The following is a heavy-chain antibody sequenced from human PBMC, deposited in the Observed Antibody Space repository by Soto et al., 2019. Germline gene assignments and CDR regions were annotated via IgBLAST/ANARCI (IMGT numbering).Heavy chain of an antibody. CDR2: IDPSDSYT. CDR1: GYSFTSYW. Sequence: XESLKISCKCSGYSFTSYWISWVRQMPGKGLEWMGRIDPSDSYTNYSPSFQGHVTISADKSISTAYLQWSSLKASDTAMYYCARYCSSTSCYYGMDVWGQGTTVTVSS. J-gene: IGHJ6*02. D-gene: IGHD2-2*01. V-gene: IGHV5-10-1*01. CDR3: ARYCSSTSCYYGMDV.